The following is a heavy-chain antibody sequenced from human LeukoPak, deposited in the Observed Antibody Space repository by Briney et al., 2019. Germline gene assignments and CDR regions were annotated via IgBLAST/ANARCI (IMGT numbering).Heavy chain of an antibody. CDR3: AKGLNSGTYPYLDY. Sequence: GGSLRLSCAASGFTFSSYAMSWVRQAPGKGLEWFSAIVGSGGYTYYADSFKGRFTISRDNSKNTLYVQMNSLRAEDTAVYYCAKGLNSGTYPYLDYWGQGTLVTVSS. CDR1: GFTFSSYA. V-gene: IGHV3-23*01. CDR2: IVGSGGYT. D-gene: IGHD2/OR15-2a*01. J-gene: IGHJ4*02.